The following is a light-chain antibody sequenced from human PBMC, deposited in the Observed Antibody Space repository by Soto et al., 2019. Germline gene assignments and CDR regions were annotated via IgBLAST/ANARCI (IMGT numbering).Light chain of an antibody. CDR3: QVRSNWPPLFT. CDR1: QSVSSF. J-gene: IGKJ3*01. V-gene: IGKV3-11*01. CDR2: DAS. Sequence: EIVLTQSPGTLSLSPGERATLSCRASQSVSSFLAWYQQKPGQAPRLLIYDASNRATGIPARFSGSGSVTDFTLTISSLEPEDFAVYYCQVRSNWPPLFTFGPGTKVDFK.